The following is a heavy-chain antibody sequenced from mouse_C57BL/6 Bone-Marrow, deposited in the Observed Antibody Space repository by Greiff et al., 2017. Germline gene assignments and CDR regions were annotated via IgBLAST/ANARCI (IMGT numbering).Heavy chain of an antibody. D-gene: IGHD2-3*01. Sequence: EVQLQQSGAELVRPGASVKLSCTASGFNIKDDYIHWVNQRPEQGLEWIGWIDPEIGNTDYASKFQGKGTITSDTSSNTAYLPLSSLTSEDTAVYYCSSFDGNYFDFWGQGTPLTVAS. CDR3: SSFDGNYFDF. V-gene: IGHV14-4*01. CDR2: IDPEIGNT. CDR1: GFNIKDDY. J-gene: IGHJ2*01.